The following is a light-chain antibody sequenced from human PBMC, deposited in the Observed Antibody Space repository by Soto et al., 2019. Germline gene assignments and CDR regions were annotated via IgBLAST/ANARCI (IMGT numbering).Light chain of an antibody. Sequence: DSQMTQSPSSLSTSVGDRVTITCRTSQSISNYLNWYQQKPGKVPKLLIYAASRLQSGVPSRFSASGSGTDFTLTISSLQPEDFATYYCQQSYITPWTFGQGNKVEIK. CDR1: QSISNY. J-gene: IGKJ1*01. CDR3: QQSYITPWT. CDR2: AAS. V-gene: IGKV1-39*01.